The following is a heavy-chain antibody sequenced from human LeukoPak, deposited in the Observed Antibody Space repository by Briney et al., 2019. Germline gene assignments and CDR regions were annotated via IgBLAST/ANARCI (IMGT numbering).Heavy chain of an antibody. D-gene: IGHD6-13*01. Sequence: GASVKVSCKASQYTFTDYAVHWVRQAPGQRLEWMGWIDAGNGKTKYSQSFQGRVTIIRDASATTAYMELSSLTSEDTAVYYCARTPSTYSSSLAWFDPWGQGTLVTVSS. V-gene: IGHV1-3*01. CDR1: QYTFTDYA. CDR3: ARTPSTYSSSLAWFDP. CDR2: IDAGNGKT. J-gene: IGHJ5*02.